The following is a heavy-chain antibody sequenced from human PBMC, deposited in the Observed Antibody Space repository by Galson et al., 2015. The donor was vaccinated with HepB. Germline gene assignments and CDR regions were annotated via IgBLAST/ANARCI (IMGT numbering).Heavy chain of an antibody. CDR3: ARDRPQYSSTWYFYGMDV. V-gene: IGHV3-74*01. Sequence: SLRLSCAASGFTFRSYWMHWVRQAPGKGLVWVSRINSGGSSTNHADSVKGRFTISRDNAKNTLYLEMDSLRVEDTAVYYCARDRPQYSSTWYFYGMDVWGQGTTVTVS. D-gene: IGHD6-13*01. J-gene: IGHJ6*02. CDR2: INSGGSST. CDR1: GFTFRSYW.